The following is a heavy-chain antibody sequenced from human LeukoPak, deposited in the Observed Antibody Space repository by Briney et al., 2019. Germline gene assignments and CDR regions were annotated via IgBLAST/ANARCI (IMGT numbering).Heavy chain of an antibody. Sequence: GGSLRLSCTTSGFTFTNFPIHWVRQAPGKGLEWVAVITYDGNNKYYAVSVKDRFTLSRDTSKNTLYLQMNSLRTEDTATYYCARGYGSTSVDYWGQGTPVTVSS. J-gene: IGHJ4*02. CDR1: GFTFTNFP. CDR3: ARGYGSTSVDY. CDR2: ITYDGNNK. D-gene: IGHD6-6*01. V-gene: IGHV3-30-3*01.